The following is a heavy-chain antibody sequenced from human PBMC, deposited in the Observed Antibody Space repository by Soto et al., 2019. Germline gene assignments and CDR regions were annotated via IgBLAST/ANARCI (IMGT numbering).Heavy chain of an antibody. Sequence: EVQLEESGGGLVQPGGSLRLSCAVSGFMFRGYWMSWVRQSPGKGLECVANINQDGSEKYYEDSVKGRFTISRDNARNSLYLQMNSLRAEDTAQYYCATTPPGGYVSQASYGGQGVLVAVSS. CDR1: GFMFRGYW. CDR2: INQDGSEK. V-gene: IGHV3-7*05. CDR3: ATTPPGGYVSQASY. J-gene: IGHJ4*02. D-gene: IGHD1-1*01.